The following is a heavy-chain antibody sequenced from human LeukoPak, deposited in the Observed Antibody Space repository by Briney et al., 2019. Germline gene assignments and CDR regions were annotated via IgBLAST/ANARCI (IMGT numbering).Heavy chain of an antibody. V-gene: IGHV3-74*01. CDR1: GSTFTSYW. D-gene: IGHD3-22*01. J-gene: IGHJ4*02. Sequence: PGGSLRLSCVASGSTFTSYWMHWIRHAPGKGLVWVSRINSDRSSTNYADSVKGRFTISRDNAKNTLYLQMNSLRAEDTAVYYCAMGPYYYDSSGYYYWGQGTLVTVSS. CDR2: INSDRSST. CDR3: AMGPYYYDSSGYYY.